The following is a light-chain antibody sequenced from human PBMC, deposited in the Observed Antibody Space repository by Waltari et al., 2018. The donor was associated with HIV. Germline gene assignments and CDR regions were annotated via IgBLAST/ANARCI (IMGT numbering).Light chain of an antibody. CDR3: GTWDSSLSAGV. CDR1: SSNIGHNS. CDR2: DNN. V-gene: IGLV1-51*01. J-gene: IGLJ3*02. Sequence: QSVLTQPPSVSAATGQKVTISCSGSSSNIGHNSVSWYQQQPGTAPKLLIYDNNKRPSGIPDRFSGSKSGTSATLGITGLQTGDEADYYCGTWDSSLSAGVFGGGTKLTVL.